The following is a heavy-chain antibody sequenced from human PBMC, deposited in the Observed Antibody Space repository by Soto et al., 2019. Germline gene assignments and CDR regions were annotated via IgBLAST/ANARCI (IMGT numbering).Heavy chain of an antibody. CDR2: IYYSGST. D-gene: IGHD5-18*01. Sequence: SETLSLTCTVSGGSISSYYWSWIRQPPGKGLEWIGYIYYSGSTSYNPSLKSRVTISVDTSKNQFSLKLGSVTAADTAVYYCARDPGYSYGYGADYYYGMDVWGQGTTVTVSS. V-gene: IGHV4-59*01. CDR1: GGSISSYY. CDR3: ARDPGYSYGYGADYYYGMDV. J-gene: IGHJ6*02.